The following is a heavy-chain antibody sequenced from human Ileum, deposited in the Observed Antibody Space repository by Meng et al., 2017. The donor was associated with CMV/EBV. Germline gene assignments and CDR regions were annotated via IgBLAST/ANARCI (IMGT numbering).Heavy chain of an antibody. D-gene: IGHD5-18*01. J-gene: IGHJ5*02. Sequence: VQLQQWGAGLLKPSETLSLTCAVYGGPFSGYYWTWIRQSPGRGLEWIGEIDHSGSTNCIPSLKSRVTMSEDTPNNQFSLKLSSVTAADTAVYYCARGRWRGYISGYMYNWFDPWGQGTLVTVSS. CDR2: IDHSGST. CDR1: GGPFSGYY. CDR3: ARGRWRGYISGYMYNWFDP. V-gene: IGHV4-34*01.